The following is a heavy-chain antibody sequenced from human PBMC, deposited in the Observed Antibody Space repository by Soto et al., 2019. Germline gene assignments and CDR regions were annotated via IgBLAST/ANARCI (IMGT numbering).Heavy chain of an antibody. CDR2: IYYSGST. CDR1: GGSVSSGSYY. V-gene: IGHV4-61*01. D-gene: IGHD5-18*01. CDR3: ASSGTRGYSYGFADYYYDYGMDV. Sequence: PSETLSLTCTVSGGSVSSGSYYWSWIRQPPGKGLEWIGYIYYSGSTNYNPSLKSRVTISVDTSKNQFSLKLSSVTAADTAVYYCASSGTRGYSYGFADYYYDYGMDVWGQGTTVSVSS. J-gene: IGHJ6*02.